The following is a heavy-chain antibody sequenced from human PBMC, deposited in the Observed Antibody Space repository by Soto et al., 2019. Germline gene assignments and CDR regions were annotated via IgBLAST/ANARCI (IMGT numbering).Heavy chain of an antibody. CDR2: IIPHSGET. CDR3: ARETDEFTNGANDL. J-gene: IGHJ5*02. CDR1: GYSFTGYY. Sequence: ASVKVSCKASGYSFTGYYMHWVRQAPGQGLEWMGWIIPHSGETNYAQKFQARVTLTRDTSISTAYMQLSGLTSDDTAVYYCARETDEFTNGANDLWGQGTRVTVSS. V-gene: IGHV1-2*02. D-gene: IGHD1-1*01.